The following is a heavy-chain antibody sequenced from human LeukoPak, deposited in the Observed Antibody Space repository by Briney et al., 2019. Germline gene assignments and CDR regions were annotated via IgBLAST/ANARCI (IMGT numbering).Heavy chain of an antibody. Sequence: KPSQTLSLTCAVSGGSISSGGYSWSWIRQHPGKGLEWIGYIYYSGSTYYNPSLKSRVTISVDTSKNQFSLKLSSVTAADTAVYYCATTVGRWWELLLGYFQHWGQGTLVTVSS. CDR1: GGSISSGGYS. V-gene: IGHV4-31*11. CDR3: ATTVGRWWELLLGYFQH. J-gene: IGHJ1*01. D-gene: IGHD1-26*01. CDR2: IYYSGST.